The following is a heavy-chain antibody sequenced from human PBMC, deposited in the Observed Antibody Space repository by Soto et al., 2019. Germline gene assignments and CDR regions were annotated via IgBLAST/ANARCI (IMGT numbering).Heavy chain of an antibody. D-gene: IGHD3-22*01. CDR3: TRGNYYDSSVIGKVDY. J-gene: IGHJ4*02. V-gene: IGHV3-74*01. CDR2: INSDGSST. Sequence: EVQLVESGGGLVQPGGSLRLSCAASGFTFSSYWMHWVRQAPGKGLVWVSRINSDGSSTSYADSVKGRFTISRDNAKNTLYQQMNSLRAEDTAVYYCTRGNYYDSSVIGKVDYWGQGTLVTVSS. CDR1: GFTFSSYW.